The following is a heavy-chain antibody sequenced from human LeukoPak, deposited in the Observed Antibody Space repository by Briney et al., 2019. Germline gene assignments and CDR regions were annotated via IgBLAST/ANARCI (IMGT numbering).Heavy chain of an antibody. V-gene: IGHV4-39*01. CDR1: GGSISSGDYY. CDR2: VYYSGST. D-gene: IGHD5-12*01. J-gene: IGHJ4*02. Sequence: PSETLSLTCTDSGGSISSGDYYWAWIRQPPGKGLEWVASVYYSGSTYYSPSLKSRVTISRDTTKNQFSLRLSSVTAADTAIYFCARHPSGYYENWGQGTLVTVSS. CDR3: ARHPSGYYEN.